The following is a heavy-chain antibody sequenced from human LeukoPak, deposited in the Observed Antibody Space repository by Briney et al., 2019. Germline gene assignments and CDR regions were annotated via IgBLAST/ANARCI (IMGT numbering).Heavy chain of an antibody. CDR1: GYSFTGYY. CDR3: ARDTRYDYVWGSSYYFDY. J-gene: IGHJ4*02. Sequence: ASVKVSCKASGYSFTGYYMHWVRQAPGQGLEWMGWINPNSGGTNYAQKFQGRVTMTRDTSISTAYMELSRLRSDDTAVYYCARDTRYDYVWGSSYYFDYWGQGTLVTVSS. V-gene: IGHV1-2*02. D-gene: IGHD3-16*01. CDR2: INPNSGGT.